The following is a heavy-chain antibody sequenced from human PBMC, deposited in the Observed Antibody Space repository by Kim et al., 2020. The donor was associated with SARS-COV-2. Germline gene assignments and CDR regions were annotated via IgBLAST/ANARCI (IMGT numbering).Heavy chain of an antibody. CDR2: IWYDGSNE. CDR3: AREGRGGFTISGVVIQYYFDY. Sequence: GGSLRLSCTASGFTFSSHGMHWVRQAPGKGLEWVAVIWYDGSNEYYADSVKGRFTISRDNSKNTLYLQMNSLRAEDTAVYYCAREGRGGFTISGVVIQYYFDYWGQGTLVTVSS. D-gene: IGHD3-3*01. V-gene: IGHV3-33*01. J-gene: IGHJ4*02. CDR1: GFTFSSHG.